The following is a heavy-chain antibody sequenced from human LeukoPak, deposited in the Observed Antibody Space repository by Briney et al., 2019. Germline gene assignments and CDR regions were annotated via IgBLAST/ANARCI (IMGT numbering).Heavy chain of an antibody. J-gene: IGHJ4*02. D-gene: IGHD2-21*02. CDR3: ARDSDWAFDN. CDR2: INHNAETI. CDR1: GFTFSSYV. V-gene: IGHV3-48*02. Sequence: PGGSLRLSCAASGFTFSSYVMSWVRQAPGKGLEWVSYINHNAETIYYADSVKGRFTISRDNAKNVLYLQMNRLGDGDTAVYHCARDSDWAFDNWGQGTLVTVSS.